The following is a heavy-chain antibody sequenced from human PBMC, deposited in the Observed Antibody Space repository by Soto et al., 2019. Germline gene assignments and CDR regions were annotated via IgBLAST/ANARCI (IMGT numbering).Heavy chain of an antibody. Sequence: RASVKVSCKASGYTFTSYAMHWVRQAPGQRLEWMGWINAGNGNTKYSQKFQGRVTITRDTSASTAYMELSSLRSEDTAVYYCARMSVEMATIGYFDYWGRGTLVTVSS. J-gene: IGHJ4*02. CDR3: ARMSVEMATIGYFDY. CDR1: GYTFTSYA. CDR2: INAGNGNT. V-gene: IGHV1-3*01. D-gene: IGHD5-12*01.